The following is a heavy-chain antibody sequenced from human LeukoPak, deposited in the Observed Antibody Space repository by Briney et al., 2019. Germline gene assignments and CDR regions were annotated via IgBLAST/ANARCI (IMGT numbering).Heavy chain of an antibody. D-gene: IGHD2-2*01. CDR1: GYTFTGYY. J-gene: IGHJ4*02. CDR2: INPNSGGT. CDR3: ARDAYAGFSSSWHEDH. V-gene: IGHV1-2*02. Sequence: ASVKVSCKTSGYTFTGYYVHWLRQAPGQGLEWMGWINPNSGGTKYSPKFQARVTMTRDTSISTAYMELSGLTSDDTAVYYCARDAYAGFSSSWHEDHWGQGTLVTVSS.